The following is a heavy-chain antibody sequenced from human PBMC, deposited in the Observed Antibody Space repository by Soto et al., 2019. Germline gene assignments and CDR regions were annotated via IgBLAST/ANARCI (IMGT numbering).Heavy chain of an antibody. V-gene: IGHV1-18*01. CDR2: ITAYNGNT. J-gene: IGHJ4*02. CDR1: GYTFTHYG. Sequence: ASVKVSFKASGYTFTHYGISWVRQAPGQGLEWMGWITAYNGNTYYEQNLQGRVTMTTDTSTSTAYMELRSLRSDDTAVYYCARVDGRRRSDRFDFWGQGPLLTVSS. CDR3: ARVDGRRRSDRFDF.